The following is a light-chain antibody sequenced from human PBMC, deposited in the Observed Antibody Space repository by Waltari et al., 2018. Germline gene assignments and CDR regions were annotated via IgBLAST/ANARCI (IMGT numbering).Light chain of an antibody. Sequence: EIMLTQSPGTLSLSPGERATLHCRASQSMSKYLAWYQQKPGQAPSLLIYDASIRATGIPDRFSGSGYGTDFSLTISRLEPEDYAVYYCQKYGSLPATFGRGTKVEIK. V-gene: IGKV3-20*01. CDR3: QKYGSLPAT. J-gene: IGKJ1*01. CDR1: QSMSKY. CDR2: DAS.